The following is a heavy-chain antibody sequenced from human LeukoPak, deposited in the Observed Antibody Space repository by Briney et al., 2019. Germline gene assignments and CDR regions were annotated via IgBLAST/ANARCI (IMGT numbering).Heavy chain of an antibody. Sequence: PSETPSLTCAVYGGSFSGYYWSWIRQPPGKGLEWIGEINHSGSTNYNPSLKSRVTISVDTSKNQFSLKLSSVTAADTAVYYCATNDSSGYNWGQGTLVTVSS. V-gene: IGHV4-34*01. D-gene: IGHD3-22*01. CDR3: ATNDSSGYN. CDR2: INHSGST. J-gene: IGHJ4*02. CDR1: GGSFSGYY.